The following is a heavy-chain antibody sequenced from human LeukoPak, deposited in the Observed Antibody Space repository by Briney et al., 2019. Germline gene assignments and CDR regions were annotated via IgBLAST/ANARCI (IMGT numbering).Heavy chain of an antibody. J-gene: IGHJ4*02. CDR1: GFTFSSFW. D-gene: IGHD3-10*01. V-gene: IGHV3-7*01. CDR3: ARPYYYSSGSLPY. CDR2: IKKDGSEK. Sequence: GGSLRLSCAASGFTFSSFWMSWVRQAPGKGLEWVASIKKDGSEKEYVDSVKGRFTISRDNAKNSLYLQMNSLRAEDTAVYYCARPYYYSSGSLPYWGQGTLVTVSS.